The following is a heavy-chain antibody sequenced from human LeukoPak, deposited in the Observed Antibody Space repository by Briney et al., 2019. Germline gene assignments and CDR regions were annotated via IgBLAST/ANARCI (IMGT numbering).Heavy chain of an antibody. CDR1: GYTFTGYY. D-gene: IGHD2-2*01. J-gene: IGHJ4*02. V-gene: IGHV1-2*02. CDR3: ARDVGEYCSSTSCYASDY. CDR2: ITPNSGGT. Sequence: ASVKVSCKASGYTFTGYYMHWVRQAPGQGLEWMGWITPNSGGTNYAQKFQGRVTMTRDTAISTFYMELSRLRSDDTALYYCARDVGEYCSSTSCYASDYWGQGTLVTVSS.